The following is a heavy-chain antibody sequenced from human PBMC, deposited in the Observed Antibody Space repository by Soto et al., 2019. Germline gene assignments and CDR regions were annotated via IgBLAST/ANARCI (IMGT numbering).Heavy chain of an antibody. V-gene: IGHV3-74*01. J-gene: IGHJ4*02. Sequence: VESGGGLVQPGGSLRLSCAASGFTFSNYWMHWVRQAPGKGLVWGSHIDNDGSITSYADSVKGRFTISRDNAKNTLYLHLNSLRAEDTAVYYCVRSKFPYYFVYWGQGIMVTVSS. CDR3: VRSKFPYYFVY. CDR1: GFTFSNYW. CDR2: IDNDGSIT.